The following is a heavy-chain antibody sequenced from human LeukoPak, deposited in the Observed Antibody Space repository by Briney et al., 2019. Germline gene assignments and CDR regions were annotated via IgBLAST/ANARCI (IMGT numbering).Heavy chain of an antibody. CDR2: VSGDGVRT. CDR1: GFTFSNYA. D-gene: IGHD2-2*01. J-gene: IGHJ4*02. Sequence: GGSLRLSCAASGFTFSNYAVSWVRQAPGKGLEWVSAVSGDGVRTFYADSVKGRFTISRDNSMSTLSLQMNSLRAEDTAVYYCAKEQDNQLLLSHFDYWGQGILVTVSS. CDR3: AKEQDNQLLLSHFDY. V-gene: IGHV3-23*01.